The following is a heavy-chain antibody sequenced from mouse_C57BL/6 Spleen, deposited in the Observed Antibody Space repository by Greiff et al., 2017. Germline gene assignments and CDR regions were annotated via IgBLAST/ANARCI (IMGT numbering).Heavy chain of an antibody. Sequence: QLQQSGAELVRPGASVKLSCTASGFNIKDDYMHWVKQRPEQGLEWIGWIDPENGDTEYASKFQGKATITADTSSNTAYLQLSSLTSEDTAVYYCTTLTGFAYWGQGTLVTVSA. CDR3: TTLTGFAY. D-gene: IGHD4-1*01. CDR1: GFNIKDDY. CDR2: IDPENGDT. J-gene: IGHJ3*01. V-gene: IGHV14-4*01.